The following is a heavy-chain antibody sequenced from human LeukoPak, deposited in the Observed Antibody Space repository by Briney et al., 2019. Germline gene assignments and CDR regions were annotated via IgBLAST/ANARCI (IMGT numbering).Heavy chain of an antibody. D-gene: IGHD3-10*01. CDR3: ARRRQRITMVRRDQGIDY. Sequence: PSETLSLTCAVYGGSFSGYYWSWIRQPPGKGLEWIGEINHSGSTNYNPSLKSRVTISVDTSKNQFSLKLSSVTAADTAVYYCARRRQRITMVRRDQGIDYWGQGTLVTVSS. J-gene: IGHJ4*02. CDR1: GGSFSGYY. CDR2: INHSGST. V-gene: IGHV4-34*01.